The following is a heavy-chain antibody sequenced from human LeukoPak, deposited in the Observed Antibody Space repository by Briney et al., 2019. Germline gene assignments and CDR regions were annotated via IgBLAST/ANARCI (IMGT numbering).Heavy chain of an antibody. CDR3: ARLNCGGDCYTEDYYYYGMDV. Sequence: SETLSLTCTVSGGSISSGSYYWSWIRPPAGKGLEWIGRIYTSGSTNYNPSLKSRVTISVDTSKNQFSLKLSSVTAADTAVYYCARLNCGGDCYTEDYYYYGMDVWGQGTTVTVSS. V-gene: IGHV4-61*02. J-gene: IGHJ6*02. CDR2: IYTSGST. CDR1: GGSISSGSYY. D-gene: IGHD2-21*02.